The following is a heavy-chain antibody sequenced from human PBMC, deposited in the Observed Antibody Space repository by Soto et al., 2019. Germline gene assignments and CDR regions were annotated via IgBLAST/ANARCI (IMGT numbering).Heavy chain of an antibody. Sequence: SVKVSCKASGGTFSSYAISWVRQAPGQGLEWMGGIIPIFGTANYAQKFQGRVTITADESTSTAYMELRSLRSDDTAVYYCAREAGIADQVGYWGQGTLVTVSS. J-gene: IGHJ4*02. CDR1: GGTFSSYA. V-gene: IGHV1-69*13. D-gene: IGHD6-13*01. CDR2: IIPIFGTA. CDR3: AREAGIADQVGY.